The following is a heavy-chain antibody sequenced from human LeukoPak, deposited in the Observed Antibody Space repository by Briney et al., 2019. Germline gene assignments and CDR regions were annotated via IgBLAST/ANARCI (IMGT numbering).Heavy chain of an antibody. CDR3: AREIAVAGTNYFDY. Sequence: ASVKVSCKASGYTFTSYGISWVRQAPGQGLEWMGWISAYNGNTNYAQKLQGRVTMTTDTSTSTAYMELRSLRSDDTAVCYCAREIAVAGTNYFDYWGQGTLVTVSS. V-gene: IGHV1-18*01. D-gene: IGHD6-19*01. CDR2: ISAYNGNT. CDR1: GYTFTSYG. J-gene: IGHJ4*02.